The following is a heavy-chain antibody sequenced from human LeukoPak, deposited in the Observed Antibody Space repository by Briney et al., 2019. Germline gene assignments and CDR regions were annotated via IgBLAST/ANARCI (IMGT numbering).Heavy chain of an antibody. V-gene: IGHV7-4-1*02. CDR2: IHPSTGHP. D-gene: IGHD3-16*02. Sequence: ASVKVSCKASGYSFTNYAMNWVRQAPGKGLEFMGWIHPSTGHPAYAQGFSGRFVFSLDTSVTTTYLQISDLKAEDTAVYFCARALDFLGGLSLPDYWGQGTLVTVSS. CDR1: GYSFTNYA. CDR3: ARALDFLGGLSLPDY. J-gene: IGHJ4*02.